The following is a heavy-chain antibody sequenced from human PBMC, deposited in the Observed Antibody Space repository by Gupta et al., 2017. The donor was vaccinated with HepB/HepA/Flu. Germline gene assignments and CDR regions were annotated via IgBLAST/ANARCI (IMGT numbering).Heavy chain of an antibody. V-gene: IGHV3-43*02. CDR2: ISGDGGST. CDR3: AKMYYYDSSGYPGAFDI. D-gene: IGHD3-22*01. Sequence: EVQLLESGGGVVQPGGSLRRSCAASGFTFDDYAMNWVRQPPGKGLEWVSLISGDGGSTYYADSVKGRFTISRDNSKNSLYLQMNSLRTEDTALYYCAKMYYYDSSGYPGAFDIWGQGTMVTVSS. J-gene: IGHJ3*02. CDR1: GFTFDDYA.